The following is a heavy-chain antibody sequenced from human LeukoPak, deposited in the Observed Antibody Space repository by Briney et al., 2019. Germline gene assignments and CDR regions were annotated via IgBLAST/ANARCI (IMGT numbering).Heavy chain of an antibody. Sequence: GGSLRLSCEASGFPFSTYSMNWVRQAPGKGLEWVASISSSGSYIYYADSVKGRFTISRDNAKNSLYLQMNSLRAEDTAVYYCARAGYYRFDYWGQGSLVTVSS. CDR3: ARAGYYRFDY. J-gene: IGHJ4*02. CDR2: ISSSGSYI. CDR1: GFPFSTYS. V-gene: IGHV3-21*01. D-gene: IGHD4-17*01.